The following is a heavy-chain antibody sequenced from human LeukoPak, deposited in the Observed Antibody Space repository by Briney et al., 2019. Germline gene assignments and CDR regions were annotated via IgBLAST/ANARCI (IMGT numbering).Heavy chain of an antibody. V-gene: IGHV1-69*13. D-gene: IGHD3-10*01. Sequence: ASVKVSCKASGYTFTSYGISWVRQAPGQGLEWMGGIIPIFGTANYAQKLQGRVTITADESTSTAYMELSSLRSEDTAVYYCARVSGWYFDLWGRGTLVTVSS. J-gene: IGHJ2*01. CDR1: GYTFTSYG. CDR2: IIPIFGTA. CDR3: ARVSGWYFDL.